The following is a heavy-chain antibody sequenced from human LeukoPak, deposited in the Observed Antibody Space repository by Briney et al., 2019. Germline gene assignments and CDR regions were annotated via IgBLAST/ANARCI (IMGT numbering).Heavy chain of an antibody. CDR2: ISGSGGST. Sequence: GGSLRLSCAASGFTFSSYAMSWVRQAPGKGLEWVSAISGSGGSTYYADSVKGRFTISRGNSKNTLYLQMNSLRAEDTAVYYCAKDDILTGYPDYWGQGTLVTVSS. CDR3: AKDDILTGYPDY. J-gene: IGHJ4*02. D-gene: IGHD3-9*01. V-gene: IGHV3-23*01. CDR1: GFTFSSYA.